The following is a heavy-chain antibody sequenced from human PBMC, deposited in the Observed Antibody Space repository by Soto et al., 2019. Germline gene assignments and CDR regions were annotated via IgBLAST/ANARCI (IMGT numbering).Heavy chain of an antibody. CDR1: GGSLSRYY. Sequence: SEALSLPRTGSGGSLSRYYRSLIRQPPGKGLEWIGYIYYSGSTNYNPSLKSRVTISVDTSKNQFSLKLSSVTAADTAVYYCARRGSGSYSAYWGQGTLVPVSS. CDR3: ARRGSGSYSAY. V-gene: IGHV4-59*08. J-gene: IGHJ4*02. D-gene: IGHD3-10*01. CDR2: IYYSGST.